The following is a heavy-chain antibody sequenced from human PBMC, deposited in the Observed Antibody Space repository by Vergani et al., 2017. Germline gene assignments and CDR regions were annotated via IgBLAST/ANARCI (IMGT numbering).Heavy chain of an antibody. D-gene: IGHD1-14*01. CDR3: ARSIVSRNPADYFDN. Sequence: QVQLQESGPGLVRPSETLSLTCTVSCGSLSGYYWNWIRQTPGEGLEWIGSVEYSGYFNYNPSLKTRVSMSSDTSNNQFSLMLSSVTVADTAVYYCARSIVSRNPADYFDNWGQGNLVTVSS. V-gene: IGHV4-59*01. J-gene: IGHJ4*02. CDR2: VEYSGYF. CDR1: CGSLSGYY.